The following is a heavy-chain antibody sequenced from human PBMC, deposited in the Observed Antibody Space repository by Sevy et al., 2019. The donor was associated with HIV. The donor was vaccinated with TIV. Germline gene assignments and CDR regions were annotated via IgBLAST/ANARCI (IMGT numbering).Heavy chain of an antibody. J-gene: IGHJ4*02. D-gene: IGHD2-8*01. V-gene: IGHV3-7*01. CDR1: GFTFSSYW. Sequence: GGSLRLSCAASGFTFSSYWMTWFRQSPQKGLEWVASINQNGSDKTYLDSVKGRFTFSRDNAKNLLYLQMDSLRAEDTAMYYCARSVYDWGQGTLVTVSS. CDR3: ARSVYD. CDR2: INQNGSDK.